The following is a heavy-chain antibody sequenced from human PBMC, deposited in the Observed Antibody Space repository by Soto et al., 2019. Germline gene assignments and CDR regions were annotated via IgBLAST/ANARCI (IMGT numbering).Heavy chain of an antibody. V-gene: IGHV3-30*18. Sequence: QVQLVESGGGVVQPGRSLRLSCAASGFTFSSYGMHWVRQAPGKGLEWVAVISYDGSNKYYADSVKGRFTISRDNSKNTLYLQMNSLRAEDTAVYYCAKDRGRGNYFDYWGQGTLVTVSS. CDR3: AKDRGRGNYFDY. CDR1: GFTFSSYG. CDR2: ISYDGSNK. D-gene: IGHD6-25*01. J-gene: IGHJ4*02.